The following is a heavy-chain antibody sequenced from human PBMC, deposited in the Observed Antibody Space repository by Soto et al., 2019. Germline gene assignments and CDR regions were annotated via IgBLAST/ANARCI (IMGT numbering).Heavy chain of an antibody. Sequence: QVQLVQSGPEVKKPGASVKVSCKASGFTFSSYGITWVRQAHGQGLEWMGWISADMGNTTYAQNLQDRIIMTTDTSTSTAHMERRSRKSDDTAVYYCARGRGWFPPLIYAGLDVWGQGTTVTVSS. V-gene: IGHV1-18*04. CDR3: ARGRGWFPPLIYAGLDV. CDR1: GFTFSSYG. CDR2: ISADMGNT. D-gene: IGHD6-19*01. J-gene: IGHJ6*02.